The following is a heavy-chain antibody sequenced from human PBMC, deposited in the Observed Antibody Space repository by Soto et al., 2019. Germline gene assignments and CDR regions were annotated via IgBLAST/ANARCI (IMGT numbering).Heavy chain of an antibody. CDR1: DGSLSTYY. Sequence: PSETLSLTCNVSDGSLSTYYWSWIRQPAGKGLEWIGRIYASGSTNYNPSLKGRVSMSVDTSKKQFSLKMISVTAADTAMYYCARSAIPRGGWFRPWGQGVLVTVSS. CDR2: IYASGST. V-gene: IGHV4-4*07. J-gene: IGHJ5*02. D-gene: IGHD2-15*01. CDR3: ARSAIPRGGWFRP.